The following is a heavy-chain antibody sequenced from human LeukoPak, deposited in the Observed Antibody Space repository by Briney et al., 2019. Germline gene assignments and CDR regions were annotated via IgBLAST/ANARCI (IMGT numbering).Heavy chain of an antibody. D-gene: IGHD3-10*01. CDR3: ARYYYGSGSSFDI. J-gene: IGHJ3*02. CDR1: GGSISSYY. CDR2: IYYSGST. V-gene: IGHV4-59*08. Sequence: SETLSLTCTVSGGSISSYYWSWIRQPPGKGLEWIGYIYYSGSTNYNPSLKSRVTISVDTSKNQFSLKLSSVTAADTAVYYCARYYYGSGSSFDIWGQGTMVTVSS.